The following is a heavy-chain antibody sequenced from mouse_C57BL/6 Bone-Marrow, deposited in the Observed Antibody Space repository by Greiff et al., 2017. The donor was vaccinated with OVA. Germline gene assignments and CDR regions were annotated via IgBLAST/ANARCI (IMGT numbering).Heavy chain of an antibody. D-gene: IGHD2-3*01. Sequence: VQLQASVPELVKPGASVKISCKASGYAFSSSWLNWVKQRPGKGLEWIGRLYPGDGDTNYNGKFKGKATLTADKSSSTAYMQLSSLTSEDSAVYFCARHEDGYYASYFDYWGQGTTLTVSS. V-gene: IGHV1-82*01. CDR2: LYPGDGDT. CDR3: ARHEDGYYASYFDY. CDR1: GYAFSSSW. J-gene: IGHJ2*01.